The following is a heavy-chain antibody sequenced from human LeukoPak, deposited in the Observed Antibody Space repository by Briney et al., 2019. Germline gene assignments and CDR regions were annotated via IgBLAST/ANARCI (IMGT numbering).Heavy chain of an antibody. V-gene: IGHV3-53*05. J-gene: IGHJ4*02. CDR1: GFTVSSNY. Sequence: PGGSLRLSCAASGFTVSSNYMSWVRQAPGKGLEWVSLIYSGGSTYYADSVKGRFTISRDNSKNTLYLQMNSLRAEDTAVYYCAKDSYYYGSGSYWPFDYWGQGTLVTVSS. D-gene: IGHD3-10*01. CDR2: IYSGGST. CDR3: AKDSYYYGSGSYWPFDY.